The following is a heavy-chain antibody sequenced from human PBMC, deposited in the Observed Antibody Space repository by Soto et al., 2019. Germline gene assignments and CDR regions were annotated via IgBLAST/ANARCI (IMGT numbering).Heavy chain of an antibody. CDR2: IYWDYDK. Sequence: QITLKESGPTLVKPTQTLTLTCTFSGFSLSSSGVGVGWIRHPPGKALQLLTFIYWDYDKRYSPPLESRLTTTKDTSKTQLVLTLTNMNPVDTATYYCARLVVAGSTYYFESWGQGTPLSVSS. CDR1: GFSLSSSGVG. V-gene: IGHV2-5*02. CDR3: ARLVVAGSTYYFES. J-gene: IGHJ4*02. D-gene: IGHD2-15*01.